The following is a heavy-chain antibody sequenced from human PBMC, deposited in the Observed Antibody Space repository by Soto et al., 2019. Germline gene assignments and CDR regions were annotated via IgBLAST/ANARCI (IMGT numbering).Heavy chain of an antibody. Sequence: GXSVKVSLKTSGYTFSSYDIYWVRQATGQGLEWMGWMNPSTGKSRYAQNFQDRVTMTSDTSISTAHMELSSLRYEDTAVYYCARRAETNGWNGFGADKYYFDFWGQGTLVTVSS. D-gene: IGHD1-1*01. CDR2: MNPSTGKS. CDR3: ARRAETNGWNGFGADKYYFDF. CDR1: GYTFSSYD. V-gene: IGHV1-8*01. J-gene: IGHJ4*02.